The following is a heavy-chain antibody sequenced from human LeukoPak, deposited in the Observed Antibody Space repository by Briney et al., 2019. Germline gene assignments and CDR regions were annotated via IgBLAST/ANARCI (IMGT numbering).Heavy chain of an antibody. V-gene: IGHV1-2*02. Sequence: GASVKVSCKASGYTFTGYYMHWVRQAPGQGLEWMGWINPNSGGTNYAQKFQGRVTMTRDTSISTAYMELSRLRSDDTAVYYCRVSISSSSSSDYWGQGTLVTVSS. CDR2: INPNSGGT. CDR1: GYTFTGYY. J-gene: IGHJ4*02. CDR3: RVSISSSSSSDY. D-gene: IGHD6-6*01.